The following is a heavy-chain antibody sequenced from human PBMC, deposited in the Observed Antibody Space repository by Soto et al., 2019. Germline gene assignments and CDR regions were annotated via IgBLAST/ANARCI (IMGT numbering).Heavy chain of an antibody. Sequence: GGSLRLSCAASRYTFKSHGLSWVRQAPGKGLEWVSTIDSSGVNTHYADSVKGRFTISRDNSRNTLHLQMHDLRADDTALYYCVSWVSANFDYCGQGTVVTVSS. CDR3: VSWVSANFDY. CDR2: IDSSGVNT. CDR1: RYTFKSHG. J-gene: IGHJ4*02. V-gene: IGHV3-23*01. D-gene: IGHD3-16*01.